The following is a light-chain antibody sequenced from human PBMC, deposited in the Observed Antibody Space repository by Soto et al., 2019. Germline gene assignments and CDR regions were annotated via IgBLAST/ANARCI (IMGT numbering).Light chain of an antibody. V-gene: IGLV3-21*02. J-gene: IGLJ2*01. CDR2: DDS. CDR1: NIGSKS. Sequence: SYELTQPPSVSVAPGQTARIPCGGNNIGSKSVHWYQQKPGKAPVLVVYDDSDRPSGIPERFSGSNSGNTATLTISRVEAGDEADYYCKVWDSSSDHSAVFGGGTKVTFL. CDR3: KVWDSSSDHSAV.